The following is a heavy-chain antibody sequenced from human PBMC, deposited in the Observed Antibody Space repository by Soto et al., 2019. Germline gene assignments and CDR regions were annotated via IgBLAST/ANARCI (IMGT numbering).Heavy chain of an antibody. CDR1: GFTFSSYW. D-gene: IGHD4-4*01. J-gene: IGHJ6*02. CDR2: IKQDGSEK. Sequence: PGGSLRLSCAASGFTFSSYWMSWVRQAPGKGLEWVANIKQDGSEKYYVDSVKGRFTISRDNAKNSLYLQMNSLRAEDTAVYYCARDLEAVTYYYYGMDVAGQLTTVTVSS. CDR3: ARDLEAVTYYYYGMDV. V-gene: IGHV3-7*01.